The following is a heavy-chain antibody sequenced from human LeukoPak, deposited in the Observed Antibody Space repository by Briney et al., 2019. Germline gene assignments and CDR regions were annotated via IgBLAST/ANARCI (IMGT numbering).Heavy chain of an antibody. J-gene: IGHJ4*02. CDR3: ARDHQYGDYDGTFDY. CDR1: GYTFTSYH. CDR2: INPSGGST. D-gene: IGHD4-17*01. Sequence: ASVKVSCKASGYTFTSYHMHWVRQAPGQGLEWMGIINPSGGSTNYAQRFRGRVTMTRDMSTGTVYMELSSLRSEDTAVYYCARDHQYGDYDGTFDYWGQGTLVTVSS. V-gene: IGHV1-46*01.